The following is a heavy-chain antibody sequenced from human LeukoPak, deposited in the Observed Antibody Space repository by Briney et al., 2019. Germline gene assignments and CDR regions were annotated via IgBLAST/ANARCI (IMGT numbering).Heavy chain of an antibody. Sequence: PSETLSLTCTVSIGSIRSYYWSWIRQPPGKGLEWIGYIYYSGSTNYNPSLKSRVTISVDTSKNQFSLKLSSVTAADTAVYYCARLMGGTRFDSWGQGTLVTVSS. J-gene: IGHJ4*02. V-gene: IGHV4-59*08. D-gene: IGHD3-16*01. CDR1: IGSIRSYY. CDR2: IYYSGST. CDR3: ARLMGGTRFDS.